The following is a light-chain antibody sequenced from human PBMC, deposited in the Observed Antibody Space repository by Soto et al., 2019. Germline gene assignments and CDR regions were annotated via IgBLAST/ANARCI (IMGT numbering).Light chain of an antibody. Sequence: EVVLTQSPVTLSLSPGERATLSCRASQSFRGLLAWYQQKPGQAPRLLIYDAYNRATGIPPRFSGSGSGTDFTLTISSLEPEDSAVYYCQQFASSPRTFGRGTTVEIK. CDR3: QQFASSPRT. V-gene: IGKV3-11*01. CDR2: DAY. CDR1: QSFRGL. J-gene: IGKJ1*01.